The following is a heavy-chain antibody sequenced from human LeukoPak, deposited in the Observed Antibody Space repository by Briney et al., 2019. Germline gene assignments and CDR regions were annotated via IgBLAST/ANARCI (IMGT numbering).Heavy chain of an antibody. V-gene: IGHV3-30*02. CDR2: IRYDGGNK. CDR1: GFSFSTYG. D-gene: IGHD2-15*01. J-gene: IGHJ4*02. CDR3: AKDLGGDGATPILLIDY. Sequence: GGSLRLSCAASGFSFSTYGMHWVRQAPGKGLEWVAFIRYDGGNKYYADSVKGRFTISRDNSKNTLYLQMNSLRAEDTAVYYCAKDLGGDGATPILLIDYWGQGTLVTVSS.